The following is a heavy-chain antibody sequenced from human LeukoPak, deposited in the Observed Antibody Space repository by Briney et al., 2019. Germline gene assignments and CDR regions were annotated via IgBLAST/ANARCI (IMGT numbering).Heavy chain of an antibody. CDR1: GFTFSTYS. CDR3: AKDRPNYYDSSGHYYRRNGDY. Sequence: GGSLRLSCAASGFTFSTYSMTWVRQAPGKGLEWVSAINSGGDDKYYADSVRGRFTISRDNSKNTVYLQMNSLRAEDTAVYYCAKDRPNYYDSSGHYYRRNGDYWGQGTLVTVSS. J-gene: IGHJ4*02. D-gene: IGHD3-22*01. CDR2: INSGGDDK. V-gene: IGHV3-23*01.